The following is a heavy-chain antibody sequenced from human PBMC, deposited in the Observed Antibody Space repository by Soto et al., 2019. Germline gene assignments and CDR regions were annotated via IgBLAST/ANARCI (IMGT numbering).Heavy chain of an antibody. CDR2: ISWNSGSI. Sequence: EVPLVESGGGLVQPGRSLRLSCAASGFTFDDYAMHWVRQAPGKGLEWVSGISWNSGSIGYAHSVKGRFTISRDNAKNSLYLQMNSLRAEDTALYYCAKAGFWSGYYSLVDYWGQGTLVTVSS. D-gene: IGHD3-3*01. V-gene: IGHV3-9*01. CDR3: AKAGFWSGYYSLVDY. CDR1: GFTFDDYA. J-gene: IGHJ4*02.